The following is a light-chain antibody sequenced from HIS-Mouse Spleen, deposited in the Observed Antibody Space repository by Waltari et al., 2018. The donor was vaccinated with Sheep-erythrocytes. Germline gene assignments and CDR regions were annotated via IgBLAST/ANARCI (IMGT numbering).Light chain of an antibody. CDR2: EGS. J-gene: IGLJ3*02. CDR1: SSDVGSYNL. Sequence: QSALTQPASVSGSPGQSITISCTGTSSDVGSYNLVSWYQQHPGKAPKLMIYEGSKRPSGVSHRFSGSKSGNTAYLTISGLQAEDEDDYYCCSYAGSSTPWVFGGGTKLTVL. CDR3: CSYAGSSTPWV. V-gene: IGLV2-23*01.